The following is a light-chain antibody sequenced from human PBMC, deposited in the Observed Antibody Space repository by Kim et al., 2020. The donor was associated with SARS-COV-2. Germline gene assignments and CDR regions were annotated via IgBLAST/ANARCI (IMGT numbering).Light chain of an antibody. J-gene: IGKJ2*01. V-gene: IGKV3-20*01. CDR1: QPVNTDV. CDR2: GAS. CDR3: QQHDTSPPRYT. Sequence: PGERATLSGRASQPVNTDVLDWYQQNPGQAPRVLIYGASRRAAGIPDRFTGSASGTDFTLTISRLEPEDFAVYFCQQHDTSPPRYTFGQGTKLEIK.